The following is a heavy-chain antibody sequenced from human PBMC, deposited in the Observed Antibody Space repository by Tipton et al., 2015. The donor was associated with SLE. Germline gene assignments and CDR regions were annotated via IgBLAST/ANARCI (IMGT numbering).Heavy chain of an antibody. CDR1: GGSFSDYF. CDR3: ARGTVTAAFDI. V-gene: IGHV4-34*01. Sequence: TLSLTCAVYGGSFSDYFWNWIRQPPGKGLEWIGEINHSGSTNYNPSLKSRVTISVDTSKNQFSLKLSSVTAADTAVYYCARGTVTAAFDIWGQGTMVTVSS. J-gene: IGHJ3*02. D-gene: IGHD4-17*01. CDR2: INHSGST.